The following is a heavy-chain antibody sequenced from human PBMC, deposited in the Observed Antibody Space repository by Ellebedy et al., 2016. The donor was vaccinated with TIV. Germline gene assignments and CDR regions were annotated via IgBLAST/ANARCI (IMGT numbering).Heavy chain of an antibody. J-gene: IGHJ5*02. CDR2: INDGGSA. V-gene: IGHV4-34*01. Sequence: SETLSLTXAVYGESFSGYYWSWIRQSPGKGLEWIGEINDGGSASYNPSLKSRVLISVDTSKNQFSLKLSSVTAADTAVYYCARESSSWHRKINWFDPWGQGTLVTVSS. CDR3: ARESSSWHRKINWFDP. D-gene: IGHD2-2*01. CDR1: GESFSGYY.